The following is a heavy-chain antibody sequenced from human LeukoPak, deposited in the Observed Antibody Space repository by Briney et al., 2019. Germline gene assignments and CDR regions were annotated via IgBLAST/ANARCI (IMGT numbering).Heavy chain of an antibody. CDR3: ATLRSGYYYDYFNY. D-gene: IGHD3-22*01. V-gene: IGHV5-51*01. Sequence: GESLKISCKGSGYSFTNYWIGWVREMPGKGLEWMGIIYPGDSDTKYSPSFQGQVTISADKSISTAYLQWSSLKASDTAMYYCATLRSGYYYDYFNYWGQGTLVTVSS. CDR2: IYPGDSDT. J-gene: IGHJ4*02. CDR1: GYSFTNYW.